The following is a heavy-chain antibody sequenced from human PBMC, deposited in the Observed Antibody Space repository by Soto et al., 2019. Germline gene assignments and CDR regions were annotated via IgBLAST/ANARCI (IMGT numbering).Heavy chain of an antibody. CDR1: GFVFKDSS. J-gene: IGHJ4*02. CDR3: TRLISAAQDY. V-gene: IGHV3-73*01. CDR2: IRDRAYSYAT. D-gene: IGHD3-10*01. Sequence: VLLVESGGGFVQPGVSLKLSCAASGFVFKDSSIHWVRQASGTGLEWVGRIRDRAYSYATAYAASVKGRFTISRDDSSNTAYLQLNSLNTEDTAIYYCTRLISAAQDYWGQGTLVSVSS.